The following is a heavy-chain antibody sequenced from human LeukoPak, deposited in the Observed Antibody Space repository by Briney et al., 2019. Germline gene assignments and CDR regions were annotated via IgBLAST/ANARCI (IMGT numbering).Heavy chain of an antibody. CDR3: APFSAVTHYYFDY. J-gene: IGHJ4*02. Sequence: GGSLRLSCAASGFTFSSHSLMWVRQAPGEGLEWVSSISPDSGYIYYADSVKGRFTISRDNAENSLFLQMNSLGAEDTAVYYCAPFSAVTHYYFDYWGQGTLVTVSS. V-gene: IGHV3-21*01. D-gene: IGHD6-13*01. CDR2: ISPDSGYI. CDR1: GFTFSSHS.